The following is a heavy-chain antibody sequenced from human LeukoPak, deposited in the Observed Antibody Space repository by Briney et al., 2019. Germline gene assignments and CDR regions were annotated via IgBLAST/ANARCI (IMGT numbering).Heavy chain of an antibody. CDR2: IRNGGGPT. J-gene: IGHJ4*02. CDR3: AREGPRGNSQFDY. V-gene: IGHV3-23*01. Sequence: GGSLRLSCAASGFTISAYPMTWVRRAPGMGLEWVSSIRNGGGPTYYADSVKGRFTISRDNSKNMLYLQMSSLRVEDTAVYYCAREGPRGNSQFDYWGQGTLVTVSS. CDR1: GFTISAYP. D-gene: IGHD4-23*01.